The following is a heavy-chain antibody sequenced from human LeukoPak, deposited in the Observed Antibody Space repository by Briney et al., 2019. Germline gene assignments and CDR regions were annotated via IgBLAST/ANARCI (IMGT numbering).Heavy chain of an antibody. V-gene: IGHV3-53*05. CDR2: IYSGGST. D-gene: IGHD3-22*01. CDR1: GFTVSSNY. Sequence: GGSLRLSCAAFGFTVSSNYMTWVRQAPGKGLEWVSVIYSGGSTYYADSVKGRFTISRDNSKNTLYLQMNSLRAEDTALYYCAKGGYYDTQEPFDYWGQGTLVTVSS. CDR3: AKGGYYDTQEPFDY. J-gene: IGHJ4*02.